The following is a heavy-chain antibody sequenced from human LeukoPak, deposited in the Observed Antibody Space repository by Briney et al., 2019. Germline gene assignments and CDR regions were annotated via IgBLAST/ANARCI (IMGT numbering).Heavy chain of an antibody. Sequence: SVKVSCKASGGTFSSYAISWVRQAPGQGLEWMGGIIPIFGTANYAQKFQGRVTITTDESTSTAYMELSSLRSEDTAGYYCARVFSGYSSGSQRYDYWGQGTLVTVSS. CDR3: ARVFSGYSSGSQRYDY. CDR1: GGTFSSYA. D-gene: IGHD6-19*01. J-gene: IGHJ4*02. CDR2: IIPIFGTA. V-gene: IGHV1-69*05.